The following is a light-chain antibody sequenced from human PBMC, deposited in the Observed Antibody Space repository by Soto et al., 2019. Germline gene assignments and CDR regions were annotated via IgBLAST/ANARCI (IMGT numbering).Light chain of an antibody. J-gene: IGKJ4*01. CDR1: QTINSN. V-gene: IGKV3-15*01. Sequence: EIVMTQSQATLSVSPGEGATLSCRASQTINSNLAWYQQKPGQAPRLLIFVASTRATGIPARFSGSGSGTEFTLTISSLQSEDFAVYYCQQYNNWPLLTFGGGTKVEIK. CDR2: VAS. CDR3: QQYNNWPLLT.